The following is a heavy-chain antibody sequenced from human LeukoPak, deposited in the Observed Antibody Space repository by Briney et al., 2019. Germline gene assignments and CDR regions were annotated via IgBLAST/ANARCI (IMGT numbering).Heavy chain of an antibody. CDR3: ARDYGDLDY. CDR1: GLSFSSYD. CDR2: ISSSSSYI. V-gene: IGHV3-21*01. D-gene: IGHD2-21*02. J-gene: IGHJ4*02. Sequence: GGSLRLSCAASGLSFSSYDMVWVRQPPGKGLEWVSSISSSSSYIYYADSVKGRFTISRDNAKNSLYLQMNSLRAEDTAVYFCARDYGDLDYWGQGTLVTVSS.